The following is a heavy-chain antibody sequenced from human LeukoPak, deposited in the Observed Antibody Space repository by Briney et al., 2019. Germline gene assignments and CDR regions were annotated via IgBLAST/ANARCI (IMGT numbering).Heavy chain of an antibody. CDR2: IYYSGST. CDR3: ASLLRYFDWSLNP. J-gene: IGHJ5*02. V-gene: IGHV4-59*08. CDR1: GGSISSYY. D-gene: IGHD3-9*01. Sequence: SETLSLTCTVSGGSISSYYWSWIRQPPGKGLEWIGYIYYSGSTNYNPSLKSRVTISVDTSKNQFSLKLSSVTAADTAVYYCASLLRYFDWSLNPWGQGTLVTVSS.